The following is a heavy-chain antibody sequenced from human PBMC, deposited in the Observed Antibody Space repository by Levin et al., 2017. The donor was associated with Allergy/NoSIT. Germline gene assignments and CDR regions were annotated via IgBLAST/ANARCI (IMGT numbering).Heavy chain of an antibody. J-gene: IGHJ5*02. Sequence: ASVKVSCKASGGTFSSYTISWVRQAPGQGLEWMGRIIPILGIANYAQKFQGRVTITADKSTSTAYMELSSLRSEDTAVYYCVLRGVPAAKVRGWFDPWGQGTLVTVSS. V-gene: IGHV1-69*02. CDR2: IIPILGIA. D-gene: IGHD2-2*01. CDR1: GGTFSSYT. CDR3: VLRGVPAAKVRGWFDP.